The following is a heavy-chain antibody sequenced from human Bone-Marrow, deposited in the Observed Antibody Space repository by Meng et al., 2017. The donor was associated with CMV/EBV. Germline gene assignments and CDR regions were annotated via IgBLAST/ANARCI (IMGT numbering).Heavy chain of an antibody. CDR3: AKDESGVVPAAIMDLDY. D-gene: IGHD2-2*01. Sequence: GESLKISCAASGFTFSSYSMNWVRQAPGKGLEWVAFIRYDGSNKYYADSVKGRFTISRDNSKNTLYLQMNSLRAEDTAVYYCAKDESGVVPAAIMDLDYWGQGTLVTVSS. V-gene: IGHV3-30*02. J-gene: IGHJ4*02. CDR1: GFTFSSYS. CDR2: IRYDGSNK.